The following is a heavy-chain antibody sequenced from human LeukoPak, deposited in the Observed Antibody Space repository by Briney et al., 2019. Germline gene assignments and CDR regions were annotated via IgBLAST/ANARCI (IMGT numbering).Heavy chain of an antibody. V-gene: IGHV3-30*01. CDR2: ISYEGSKK. CDR1: GFTFSNYA. Sequence: GRSLRLFCAASGFTFSNYAMHWVRQAPGTGLEWVAVISYEGSKKFYADSVEGRFTISRDNSKTTLYLHMNSLRAEDTAIYYCARSGNYYYYMDVWGKGTTVTVSS. CDR3: ARSGNYYYYMDV. J-gene: IGHJ6*03. D-gene: IGHD1-14*01.